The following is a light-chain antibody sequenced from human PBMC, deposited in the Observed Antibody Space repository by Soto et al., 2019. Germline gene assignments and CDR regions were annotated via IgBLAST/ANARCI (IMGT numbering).Light chain of an antibody. V-gene: IGKV3D-11*01. J-gene: IGKJ5*01. CDR2: GAS. Sequence: LLTQSPVTLSLSPGERATLSCRASQDVGTYVAWYQVRGGQAPRLLISGASKRATGIPDRINGGGSGADFILTINSLESGDSAVYFCQQGGNWPVTFGQGTRVEIK. CDR3: QQGGNWPVT. CDR1: QDVGTY.